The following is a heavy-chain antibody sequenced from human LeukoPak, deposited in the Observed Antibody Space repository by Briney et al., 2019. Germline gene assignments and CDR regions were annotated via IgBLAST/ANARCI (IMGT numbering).Heavy chain of an antibody. D-gene: IGHD3-9*01. Sequence: GGSLRLSCAASGFTFSSYGMHWVRQAPGKGLEWVAVISYDGSNKYYADSVKGRFTISRDNSKNTLYLQMNSLRAEDTAVYYCARDHYDIPASDYWGQGTLVTVSS. CDR1: GFTFSSYG. CDR3: ARDHYDIPASDY. J-gene: IGHJ4*02. CDR2: ISYDGSNK. V-gene: IGHV3-30*03.